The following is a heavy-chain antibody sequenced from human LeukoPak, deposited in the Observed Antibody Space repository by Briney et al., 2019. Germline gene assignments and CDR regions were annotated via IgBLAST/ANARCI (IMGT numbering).Heavy chain of an antibody. CDR3: ARRRDDHRRRAYYYGSGSYPYDY. D-gene: IGHD3-10*01. V-gene: IGHV4-34*01. Sequence: SETLSLTCAVYGGSFSGYYWSWIRQPPGKGLEWIGEINHSGSTNYNPSLKSRVTISVDTSKNQFSLKLSSVTAADTAVYYCARRRDDHRRRAYYYGSGSYPYDYWGQGTLVTVSS. CDR2: INHSGST. J-gene: IGHJ4*02. CDR1: GGSFSGYY.